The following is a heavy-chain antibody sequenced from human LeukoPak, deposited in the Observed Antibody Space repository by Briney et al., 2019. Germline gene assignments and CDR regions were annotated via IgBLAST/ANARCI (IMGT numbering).Heavy chain of an antibody. Sequence: PSETLSLTCTVSGGSISSYYWSWIRQPAGKGLEWIGRIYTSGSTNYNPSLKSRVTISVDTSKNQFSLKLSSVTAADTAVYYCARGISHYYDSSGYFDYWGQGTLVTVSS. J-gene: IGHJ4*02. CDR1: GGSISSYY. V-gene: IGHV4-4*07. D-gene: IGHD3-22*01. CDR2: IYTSGST. CDR3: ARGISHYYDSSGYFDY.